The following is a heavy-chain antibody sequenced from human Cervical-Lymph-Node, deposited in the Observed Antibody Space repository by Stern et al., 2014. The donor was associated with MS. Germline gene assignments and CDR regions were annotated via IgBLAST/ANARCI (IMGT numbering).Heavy chain of an antibody. CDR1: GYTFNSFD. CDR3: ARGDQSNYYYHFGFDV. V-gene: IGHV1-8*01. Sequence: VQLVQSGPAVKKPGASVRLSCKASGYTFNSFDISWVRQAPGQGLEWMGWMNPTSAKTGYAQKFQGRVTMTRNNSISTAYMELTSLRSEDTAVYYCARGDQSNYYYHFGFDVWGQGTTVTFSS. D-gene: IGHD4-11*01. CDR2: MNPTSAKT. J-gene: IGHJ6*02.